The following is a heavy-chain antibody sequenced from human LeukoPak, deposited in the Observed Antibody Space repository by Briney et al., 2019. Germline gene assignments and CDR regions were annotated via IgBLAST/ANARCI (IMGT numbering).Heavy chain of an antibody. CDR1: GYTFTIFC. CDR3: ARILRRHGTTFDY. J-gene: IGHJ4*02. Sequence: ASVKVSCKAVGYTFTIFCIHWVCQAPGQGLEWMGLINPSGGSTTFAERFQGRVAMTTDRSTDTVYMELRSLKSEDTAFYYCARILRRHGTTFDYWGQGTLVTVSS. V-gene: IGHV1-46*01. CDR2: INPSGGST. D-gene: IGHD2/OR15-2a*01.